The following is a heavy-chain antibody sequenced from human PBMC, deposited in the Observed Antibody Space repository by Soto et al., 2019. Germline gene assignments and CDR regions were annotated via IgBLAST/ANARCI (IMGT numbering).Heavy chain of an antibody. CDR1: GGSISSSSYY. V-gene: IGHV4-39*01. J-gene: IGHJ4*02. CDR2: IYYSGST. D-gene: IGHD4-4*01. CDR3: ARRGGATVTTGHFDY. Sequence: SETLSLTCTVSGGSISSSSYYWGWIRQPPGKGLEWIGGIYYSGSTYYNPSLKSRVTISVDTSKNQFSLKLSSVTAADTAVYYCARRGGATVTTGHFDYWGQGTLVTVSS.